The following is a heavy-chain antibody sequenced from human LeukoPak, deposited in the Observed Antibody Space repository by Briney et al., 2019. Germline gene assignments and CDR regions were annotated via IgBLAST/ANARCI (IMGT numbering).Heavy chain of an antibody. V-gene: IGHV3-21*01. J-gene: IGHJ4*02. CDR3: ARASYGGNSEDY. CDR2: ISSSSSYI. CDR1: GFTFTTHW. D-gene: IGHD4-23*01. Sequence: PGGSLRLSCGASGFTFTTHWIHWVRQAPGKGLVWVSSISSSSSYIYYADSVKGRFTISRDNAKNSLYLQMNSLRAEDTAVYYCARASYGGNSEDYWGQGTLVTVSS.